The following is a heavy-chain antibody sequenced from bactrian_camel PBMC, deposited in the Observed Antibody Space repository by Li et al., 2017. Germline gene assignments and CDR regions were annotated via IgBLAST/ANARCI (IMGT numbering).Heavy chain of an antibody. Sequence: HVQLVESGGGSVQAGGSLRLSCVVSENAYDSYYLGWVRQAPGKEREGVAAIDSVGETSYATSVKGRFTISHDSTNDTLYLQMNDLKPEDTAMYYCAAGHFLMHGGPCSLVEVAFDIWGQGTQVTVS. CDR1: ENAYDSYY. V-gene: IGHV3S26*01. CDR2: IDSVGET. CDR3: AAGHFLMHGGPCSLVEVAFDI. J-gene: IGHJ4*01. D-gene: IGHD3*01.